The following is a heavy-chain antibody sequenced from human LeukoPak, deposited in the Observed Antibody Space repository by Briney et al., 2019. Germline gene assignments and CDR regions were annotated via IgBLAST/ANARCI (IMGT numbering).Heavy chain of an antibody. CDR1: GVSITDYY. Sequence: SETLSLTCGVFGVSITDYYWSWIRQSPGKGLEWIGEISHTEGTRYNPSLESRVTMSVGTSDNQLSLKLIFVTAADTAVYYCARIRRGHSGSVCYNHWGLGTLVTVSS. V-gene: IGHV4-34*01. D-gene: IGHD3-9*01. CDR3: ARIRRGHSGSVCYNH. J-gene: IGHJ1*01. CDR2: ISHTEGT.